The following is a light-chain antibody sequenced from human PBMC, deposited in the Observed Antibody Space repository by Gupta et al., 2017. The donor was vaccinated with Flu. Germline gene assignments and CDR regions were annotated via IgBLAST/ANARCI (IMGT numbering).Light chain of an antibody. J-gene: IGKJ3*01. CDR2: GAS. CDR3: QQRSSSLVT. V-gene: IGKV3D-20*02. CDR1: QKGISNY. Sequence: PTLSSAPGESSATTCCGGQKGISNYLAWYQQKPGQAPKLLIYGASSRATGVPDRFSGSGSGTDFTLTISSLEPEDFAVYYCQQRSSSLVTFGHGTKVDIK.